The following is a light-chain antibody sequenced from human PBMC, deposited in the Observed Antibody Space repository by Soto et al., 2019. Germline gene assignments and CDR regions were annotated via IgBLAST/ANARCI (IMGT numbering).Light chain of an antibody. Sequence: QSALTQPPSASGTPGQRVTISCSGSGSNIGSHDVYWYQHLPGTAPKVLIYCKDQRPSGVSDRFSASRSGTSASLAISGLRSEDEADYYCVACYDSLSGLVFGGGTKVTVL. CDR3: VACYDSLSGLV. CDR1: GSNIGSHD. J-gene: IGLJ3*02. CDR2: CKD. V-gene: IGLV1-47*02.